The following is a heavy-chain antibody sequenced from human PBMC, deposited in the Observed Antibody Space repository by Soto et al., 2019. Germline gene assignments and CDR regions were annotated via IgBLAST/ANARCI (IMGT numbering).Heavy chain of an antibody. CDR1: GGTFSNSV. CDR2: LIPTFDTA. V-gene: IGHV1-69*13. Sequence: AVKFSCKASGGTFSNSVISWVRQAPGQGLDWMGGLIPTFDTANYAQKFQGRVTVTADESTNTAYMELASLGPEDTAVYFCARATLLVGVTIYENYFAYWGQGTLVTVCS. D-gene: IGHD3-16*01. J-gene: IGHJ4*02. CDR3: ARATLLVGVTIYENYFAY.